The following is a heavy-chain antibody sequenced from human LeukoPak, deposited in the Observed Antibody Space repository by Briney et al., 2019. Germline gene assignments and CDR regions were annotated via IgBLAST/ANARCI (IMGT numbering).Heavy chain of an antibody. J-gene: IGHJ6*03. Sequence: PSETLSLTCTVSGGSISSSSYYWGWIRQPPGKGLEWIGSIYYSGSTYYNPSLKSRVTISVDTSKNQFSLKLSSVTAADTAVYYCARRENMVATLPGYYYMDVWGKGTTVTVSS. V-gene: IGHV4-39*01. CDR3: ARRENMVATLPGYYYMDV. CDR2: IYYSGST. D-gene: IGHD2-21*02. CDR1: GGSISSSSYY.